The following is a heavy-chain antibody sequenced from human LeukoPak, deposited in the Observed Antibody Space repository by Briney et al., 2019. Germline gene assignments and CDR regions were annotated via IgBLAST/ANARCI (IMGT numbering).Heavy chain of an antibody. D-gene: IGHD3-16*01. V-gene: IGHV3-23*01. CDR2: ISGSGGST. Sequence: GGSLRLSCAASGFTFSSYAMSWVRQAPGKGLEWVSTISGSGGSTYYADSVKGRLTISRDNSKNTLYLQMNSLRAEDTAVYYCAKLGTRGFYFDYWGQGTLVTVSS. J-gene: IGHJ4*02. CDR3: AKLGTRGFYFDY. CDR1: GFTFSSYA.